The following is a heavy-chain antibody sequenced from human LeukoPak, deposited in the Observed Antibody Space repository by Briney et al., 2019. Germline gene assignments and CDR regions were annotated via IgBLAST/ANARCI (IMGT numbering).Heavy chain of an antibody. Sequence: SQTLSLTCTVSGGSISSGGYYWSWIRQHPGKGLEWIGYIYYSGSTYYNPSLKSRVTISVDTSKNQFSLRLSSVTAADTAVYYCARQSGSYYYGMDVWGQGTTVTVSS. J-gene: IGHJ6*02. CDR1: GGSISSGGYY. CDR2: IYYSGST. CDR3: ARQSGSYYYGMDV. D-gene: IGHD1-26*01. V-gene: IGHV4-31*03.